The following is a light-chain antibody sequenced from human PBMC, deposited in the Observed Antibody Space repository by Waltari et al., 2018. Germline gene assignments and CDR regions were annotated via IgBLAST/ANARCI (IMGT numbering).Light chain of an antibody. CDR1: YRDVGGYNY. Sequence: QSALTQPVSVSGSPGQSITISCTGSYRDVGGYNYVSWYQQFPGEAPRLIIYDVSNRASGLSSRFSGSTSGDAASLTISGLQTEDEADYFCRSYTSSSTLKLFGGGTKLTVL. CDR3: RSYTSSSTLKL. V-gene: IGLV2-14*03. J-gene: IGLJ2*01. CDR2: DVS.